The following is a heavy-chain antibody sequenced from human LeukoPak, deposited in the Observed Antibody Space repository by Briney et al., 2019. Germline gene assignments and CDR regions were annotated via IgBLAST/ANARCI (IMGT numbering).Heavy chain of an antibody. Sequence: PSETLSLTCTVSGGSISSYYWSWIRQPPGKGLEWIGYIYHSGSTYYNPSLKSRVTISVDRSKNQFSLKLSSVTAADTAVYYCARGVFLDYWGQGTLVTVSS. CDR1: GGSISSYY. J-gene: IGHJ4*02. D-gene: IGHD3-10*02. CDR2: IYHSGST. CDR3: ARGVFLDY. V-gene: IGHV4-59*12.